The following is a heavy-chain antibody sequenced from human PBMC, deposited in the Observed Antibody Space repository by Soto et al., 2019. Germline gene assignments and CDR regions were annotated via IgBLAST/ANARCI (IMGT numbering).Heavy chain of an antibody. CDR1: GESFSGYY. J-gene: IGHJ6*02. V-gene: IGHV4-34*01. D-gene: IGHD3-10*01. Sequence: QVQLQQWGAGLLKPSETLSLGCAVYGESFSGYYWNWIRQPPGKGLEWIGEITDSGSANYKPSLGSRVTISVDTSKKQFSLRLNSVTAADAAVYYCARRRRGITMVRGTYAMDVWGQGTTVTVSS. CDR3: ARRRRGITMVRGTYAMDV. CDR2: ITDSGSA.